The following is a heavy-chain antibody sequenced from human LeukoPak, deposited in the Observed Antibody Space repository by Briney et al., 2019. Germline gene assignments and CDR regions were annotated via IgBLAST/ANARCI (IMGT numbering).Heavy chain of an antibody. V-gene: IGHV4-34*01. J-gene: IGHJ4*02. CDR3: ARGRTYYDFWSGYSRYFDY. D-gene: IGHD3-3*01. CDR1: GGSISSYY. Sequence: SETLSLTCTVSGGSISSYYWSWIRQPPGKGLEWIGEINHSGSTNYNPSLKSRVTISVDTSKNQFSLKLSSVTAADTAVYYCARGRTYYDFWSGYSRYFDYWGQGTLATVSS. CDR2: INHSGST.